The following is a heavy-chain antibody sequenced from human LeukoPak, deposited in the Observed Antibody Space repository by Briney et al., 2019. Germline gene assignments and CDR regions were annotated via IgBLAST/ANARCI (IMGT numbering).Heavy chain of an antibody. D-gene: IGHD2-21*02. CDR1: GFTFSNYA. CDR3: ARDVEVCRIGACYWTTFDC. Sequence: PGGSLRLSCAASGFTFSNYAMTWARQSPERGLEWVSTISRSGGNTYYADSVKGRFTVSRDTSSDTLFLQMNSLRAEDTAVYYCARDVEVCRIGACYWTTFDCWGQGTLVTVSS. CDR2: ISRSGGNT. V-gene: IGHV3-23*01. J-gene: IGHJ4*02.